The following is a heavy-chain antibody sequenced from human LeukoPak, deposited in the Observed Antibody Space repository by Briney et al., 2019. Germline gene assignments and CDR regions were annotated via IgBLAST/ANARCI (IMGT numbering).Heavy chain of an antibody. CDR1: GFTFSNYG. J-gene: IGHJ4*02. CDR2: ISYDGTNK. Sequence: PGGSLRLSCAGSGFTFSNYGMHWVRQAPGKGPEWVAVISYDGTNKYYADSVKGRFTISRDNAKNSLYLQMNSLRAEDTAVYYCASPARYNWNTDLDFDYWGQGTLVTVSS. V-gene: IGHV3-30*03. D-gene: IGHD1-1*01. CDR3: ASPARYNWNTDLDFDY.